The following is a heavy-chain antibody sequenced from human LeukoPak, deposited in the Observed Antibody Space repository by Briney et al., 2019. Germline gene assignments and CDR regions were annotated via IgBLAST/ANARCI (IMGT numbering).Heavy chain of an antibody. Sequence: GGSLRLSCAASGFTFSSYGMHWARQAPGKGLEWVAVIWNDGSDKYYADSVKGRFTISRDNSKNTLYLQMNSLRAEDTAVYYCAKIDAYWGQGTLVTVSS. CDR2: IWNDGSDK. J-gene: IGHJ4*02. CDR1: GFTFSSYG. V-gene: IGHV3-33*06. CDR3: AKIDAY.